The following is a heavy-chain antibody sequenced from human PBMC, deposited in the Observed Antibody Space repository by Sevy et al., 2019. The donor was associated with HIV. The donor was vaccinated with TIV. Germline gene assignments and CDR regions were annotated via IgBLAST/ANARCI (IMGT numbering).Heavy chain of an antibody. CDR2: ISSSTRST. J-gene: IGHJ4*02. Sequence: GGSLRLSCEASGFTFSDYWMTWVRQAPGKGLEWVSTISSSTRSTYYADSVKGRFTISRDNSKRTLYLQMNSLRAEDTAIYYCAAHDSGWYFSNYWGQGTLVTVSS. D-gene: IGHD6-19*01. CDR3: AAHDSGWYFSNY. CDR1: GFTFSDYW. V-gene: IGHV3-23*01.